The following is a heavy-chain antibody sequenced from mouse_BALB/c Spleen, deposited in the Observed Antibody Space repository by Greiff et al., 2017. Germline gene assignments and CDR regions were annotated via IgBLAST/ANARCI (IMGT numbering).Heavy chain of an antibody. CDR1: GFTFSDYY. D-gene: IGHD2-14*01. V-gene: IGHV5-4*02. J-gene: IGHJ3*01. CDR3: ARGDYRYDEAY. CDR2: ISDGGSYT. Sequence: EVQLVESGGGLVKPGGSLKLSCAASGFTFSDYYMYWVRQTPEKRLEWVATISDGGSYTYYPDSVKGRFTISRDNAKNNLYLQMSSLKSEDTAMYYCARGDYRYDEAYWGQGTLVTVSA.